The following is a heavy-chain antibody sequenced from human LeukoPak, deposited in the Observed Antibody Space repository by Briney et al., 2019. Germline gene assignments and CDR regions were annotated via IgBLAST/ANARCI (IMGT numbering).Heavy chain of an antibody. J-gene: IGHJ4*02. CDR1: GFIFSRYG. CDR3: AKVTYYYDSSGYFKGFDY. V-gene: IGHV3-23*01. D-gene: IGHD3-22*01. Sequence: GGSLRLSCAASGFIFSRYGMSWVRQAPGKGLEWVSAISGSGGTTYYADSVKGRFAISRDNSKNTLYLQMNSLRAEDTAVYYCAKVTYYYDSSGYFKGFDYWGQGTLVTVSS. CDR2: ISGSGGTT.